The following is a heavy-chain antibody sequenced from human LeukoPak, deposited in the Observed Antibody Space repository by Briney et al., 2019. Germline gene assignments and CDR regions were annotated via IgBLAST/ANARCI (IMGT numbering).Heavy chain of an antibody. Sequence: PGGSLRLSCAASGFTFDDYGMSWVRQAPGQGLEWVSGINWNGGSTGYADSVTGRFTISRDNAKNSLYLQMNSLRSEDTALYYCARALSGYDSSGYWAGPARYYFDYWGQGTLVTVSS. J-gene: IGHJ4*02. V-gene: IGHV3-20*04. CDR3: ARALSGYDSSGYWAGPARYYFDY. D-gene: IGHD3-22*01. CDR2: INWNGGST. CDR1: GFTFDDYG.